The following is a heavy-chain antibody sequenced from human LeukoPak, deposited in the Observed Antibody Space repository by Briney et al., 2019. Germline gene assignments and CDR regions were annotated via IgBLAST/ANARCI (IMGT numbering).Heavy chain of an antibody. CDR3: TTDAATIAAAGTGPY. CDR2: IKMKAHGGTT. J-gene: IGHJ4*02. Sequence: GGSLRLSCAASGFTFSNAWMSWVRQAPGTGLDWVGRIKMKAHGGTTDYAAPVKGRFSISRDDSKTTLFLQMNSLQPEETAVYYCTTDAATIAAAGTGPYWGQGTLVTVSS. D-gene: IGHD6-13*01. V-gene: IGHV3-15*01. CDR1: GFTFSNAW.